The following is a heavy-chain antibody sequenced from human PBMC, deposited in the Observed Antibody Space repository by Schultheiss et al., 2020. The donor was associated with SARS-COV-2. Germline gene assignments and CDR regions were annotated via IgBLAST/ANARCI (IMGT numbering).Heavy chain of an antibody. J-gene: IGHJ6*02. Sequence: GGSLRLSCAASGFTVSSNYMSWVRQAPGKGLEWVANIKQDGSEKYYVDSVKGRFTISRDNAKNSLYLQMNSLRAEDTAVYYCARDEVGMDVWGQGTTVTVSS. CDR3: ARDEVGMDV. CDR1: GFTVSSNY. V-gene: IGHV3-7*01. CDR2: IKQDGSEK.